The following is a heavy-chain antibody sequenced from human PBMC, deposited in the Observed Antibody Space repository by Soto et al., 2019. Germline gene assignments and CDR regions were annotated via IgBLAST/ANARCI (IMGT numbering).Heavy chain of an antibody. CDR1: GDTFTSYD. J-gene: IGHJ6*02. CDR2: MNPHSGNT. CDR3: ARGRNPGLNLFGVVRRGMDV. Sequence: SVKVCCKASGDTFTSYDINSLRQATRQGLEWMGWMNPHSGNTGYAQKFQGRVTMTRDTSISTAYMELSSLRSEDTAVYYCARGRNPGLNLFGVVRRGMDVWGQGTTVTVSS. D-gene: IGHD3-3*01. V-gene: IGHV1-8*01.